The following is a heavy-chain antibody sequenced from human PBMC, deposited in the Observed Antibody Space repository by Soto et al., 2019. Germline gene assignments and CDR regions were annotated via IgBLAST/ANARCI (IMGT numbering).Heavy chain of an antibody. D-gene: IGHD2-15*01. Sequence: EVQLLESGGGLVQPGGSLRLSCAASGFIFSSYAMNWVRQPTGKGLEWVSVISPGGGSTYYADSVTGRFTISRDNSKNTLYLQMNSLRAEDTAVYYCAKVGYCSGGSCKLFDYWGQGTLVTVSS. CDR2: ISPGGGST. CDR3: AKVGYCSGGSCKLFDY. V-gene: IGHV3-23*01. CDR1: GFIFSSYA. J-gene: IGHJ4*02.